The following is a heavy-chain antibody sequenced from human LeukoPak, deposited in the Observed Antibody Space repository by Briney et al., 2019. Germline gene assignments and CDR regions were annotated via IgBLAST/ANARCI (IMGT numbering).Heavy chain of an antibody. J-gene: IGHJ4*02. D-gene: IGHD6-6*01. CDR3: ARGGASIAARRPYYFDY. Sequence: GASGKVSCKASGGTFSSYAISWVRQAPGQGLEWMGGIIPIFGTANYAQKFQGRVTITADESTSTAYMELSSLRSEDMAVYYCARGGASIAARRPYYFDYWGQGTLVTVSS. CDR1: GGTFSSYA. CDR2: IIPIFGTA. V-gene: IGHV1-69*13.